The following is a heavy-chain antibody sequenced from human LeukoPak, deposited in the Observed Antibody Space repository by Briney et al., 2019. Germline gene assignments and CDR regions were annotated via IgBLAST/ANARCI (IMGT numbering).Heavy chain of an antibody. Sequence: TASETLSLTCTVSGYSISSGYYWGWIRQPPGKGLEWIGSIYHSGSTYYNPSLKSRVTISVDTSKNQFSLKLSSVAAADTAVYYCAREVNLVATTNWFDPWGQGTLVTVSS. CDR2: IYHSGST. CDR1: GYSISSGYY. D-gene: IGHD5-12*01. J-gene: IGHJ5*02. V-gene: IGHV4-38-2*02. CDR3: AREVNLVATTNWFDP.